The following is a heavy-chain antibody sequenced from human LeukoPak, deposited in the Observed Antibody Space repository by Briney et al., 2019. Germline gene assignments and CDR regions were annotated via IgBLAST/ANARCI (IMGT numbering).Heavy chain of an antibody. D-gene: IGHD6-13*01. V-gene: IGHV3-21*01. CDR1: GFTFSSYA. Sequence: PGGSLRLSCAASGFTFSSYAMSWVRQAPGKGLEWVSSISSSSSYIYYADSVKGRFTISRDNAKNSLYLQMNSLRAEDTAVYYCAREGAAAGTDAFDIWGQGTMVTVSS. CDR3: AREGAAAGTDAFDI. J-gene: IGHJ3*02. CDR2: ISSSSSYI.